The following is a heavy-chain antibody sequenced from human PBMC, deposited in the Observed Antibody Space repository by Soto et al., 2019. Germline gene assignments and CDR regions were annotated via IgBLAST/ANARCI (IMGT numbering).Heavy chain of an antibody. CDR2: IWYDGSNK. CDR3: AKSAGKGGLAAPIDY. CDR1: GFSFSSSG. J-gene: IGHJ4*02. Sequence: GGSLRLSCASSGFSFSSSGMLWVRQAPGKGLECVAVIWYDGSNKYYADSVKGRFTISRDNSKNTLFLQMDSLRAEDTAVYYCAKSAGKGGLAAPIDYWGQGSLVTV. V-gene: IGHV3-33*06. D-gene: IGHD6-13*01.